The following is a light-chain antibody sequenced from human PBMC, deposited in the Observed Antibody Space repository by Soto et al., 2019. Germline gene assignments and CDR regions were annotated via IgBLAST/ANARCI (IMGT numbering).Light chain of an antibody. CDR3: AAWDDSLNGVV. CDR1: SSNIGSNT. J-gene: IGLJ2*01. V-gene: IGLV1-44*01. Sequence: QSVLTQPPSASGTPGQSVTISCSGSSSNIGSNTANWYQQLPRTAPKLLIYTDNQRPSGVPDRFSGSKSGTSASLAISGLQSEDEADYYCAAWDDSLNGVVFGGGTKVTVL. CDR2: TDN.